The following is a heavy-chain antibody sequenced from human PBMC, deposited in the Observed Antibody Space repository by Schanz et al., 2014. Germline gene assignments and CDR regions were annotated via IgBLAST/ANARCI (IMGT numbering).Heavy chain of an antibody. J-gene: IGHJ4*02. D-gene: IGHD1-26*01. Sequence: EVRLVESGGGLVKPGGSLRLSCVVSGFPLSNYRMNWVRQSPGKGLEWVGIIKPDGSEKFYVDSVKGRFTISRDNAKNLMYLHLNSLRAEDTAVYYCVREVGGSFGQHYWGQGALVTVSS. CDR3: VREVGGSFGQHY. CDR1: GFPLSNYR. V-gene: IGHV3-7*01. CDR2: IKPDGSEK.